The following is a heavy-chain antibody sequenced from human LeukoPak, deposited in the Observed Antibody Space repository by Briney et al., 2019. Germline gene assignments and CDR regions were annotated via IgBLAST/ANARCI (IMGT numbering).Heavy chain of an antibody. CDR2: IYYSGGT. CDR3: ARTGYCSSKYCDYYGMDV. J-gene: IGHJ6*02. Sequence: SETLSLTCTISGDSFSNYYWSWIRQPPGRGLEWIGYIYYSGGTDYNPSLKSRVSISVDTSKTHFSLKLTSVTAADTAVYYCARTGYCSSKYCDYYGMDVWGQGTTVIVSS. V-gene: IGHV4-59*01. D-gene: IGHD6-13*01. CDR1: GDSFSNYY.